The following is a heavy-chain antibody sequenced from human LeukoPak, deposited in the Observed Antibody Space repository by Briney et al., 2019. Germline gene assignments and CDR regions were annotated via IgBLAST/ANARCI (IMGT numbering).Heavy chain of an antibody. V-gene: IGHV3-30*02. CDR1: GINLRSSG. CDR2: IQNDGSDK. D-gene: IGHD2-8*02. CDR3: AREGGRAVPGGFDQ. J-gene: IGHJ4*02. Sequence: TGGSLRLSCAASGINLRSSGMHWVRQAPGKGLEWVTFIQNDGSDKYYAASVKGRFTISRDNSKNTVYLHMASLRADDTALYYCAREGGRAVPGGFDQWGQGTLVTVSS.